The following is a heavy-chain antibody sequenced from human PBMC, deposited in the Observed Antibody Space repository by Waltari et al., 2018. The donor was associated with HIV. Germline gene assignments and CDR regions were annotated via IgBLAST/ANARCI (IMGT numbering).Heavy chain of an antibody. CDR2: IDRDGRVF. CDR1: GFIFGTHW. CDR3: ARDVTRDYFGVYHSLFDV. Sequence: VQLVESGGTQVRPGGSLRLSWWGAGFIFGTHWLHWVRQVPGKGLQWIARIDRDGRVFTNEGLVKGRFSISRDNTKNTMFLQLSRLTVDDSAVYYCARDVTRDYFGVYHSLFDVWGQGTTVTVSS. D-gene: IGHD4-17*01. J-gene: IGHJ6*02. V-gene: IGHV3-74*03.